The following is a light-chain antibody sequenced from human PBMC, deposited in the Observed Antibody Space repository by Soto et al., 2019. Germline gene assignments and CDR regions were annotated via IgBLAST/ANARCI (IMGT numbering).Light chain of an antibody. V-gene: IGKV3-15*01. CDR1: QSVSSN. J-gene: IGKJ3*01. CDR3: QQYNNWPLT. Sequence: ETVMTQSPATLSVSPGERPTLSCRASQSVSSNLAWYQQKPGQAPRLLIYDASTRATGIPARFSGSGSGTEFTLTISSLQSEDFAVYYCQQYNNWPLTFGPGTKLDIK. CDR2: DAS.